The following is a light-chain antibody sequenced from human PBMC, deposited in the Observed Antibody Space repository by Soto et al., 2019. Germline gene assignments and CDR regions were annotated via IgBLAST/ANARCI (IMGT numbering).Light chain of an antibody. V-gene: IGKV1-39*01. Sequence: DIQMTQSPSSLAASVGERVTITCRASQNIHSFLNWYQQKPGKAPQVLIYGGSALQSGVPSRFSGSGSGTDFTLTISSLQPEDFAIYYCQQTYTTPEITFGQGTRLEIK. CDR2: GGS. J-gene: IGKJ5*01. CDR1: QNIHSF. CDR3: QQTYTTPEIT.